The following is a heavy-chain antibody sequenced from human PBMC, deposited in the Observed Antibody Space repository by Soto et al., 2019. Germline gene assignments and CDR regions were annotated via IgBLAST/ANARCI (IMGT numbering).Heavy chain of an antibody. CDR2: IIPIFGTA. D-gene: IGHD3-10*01. J-gene: IGHJ6*02. CDR3: ARVESYYYGSGSYYPYYYYGMDV. V-gene: IGHV1-69*13. CDR1: GGTFSSYA. Sequence: SVKVSCKASGGTFSSYAISWVRQAPGQGLEWMGGIIPIFGTANYAQKFQGRVTITADESTSTAYMELSSLRSEDTAVYYCARVESYYYGSGSYYPYYYYGMDVWGQGTTVTVSS.